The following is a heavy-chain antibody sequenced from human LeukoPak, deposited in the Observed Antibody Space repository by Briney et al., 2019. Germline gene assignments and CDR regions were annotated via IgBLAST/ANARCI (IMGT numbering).Heavy chain of an antibody. CDR3: ARGGNWNYFDY. CDR2: ISGSGGST. CDR1: GFTFSSYA. J-gene: IGHJ4*02. Sequence: RGSLRLSCAASGFTFSSYAMSWVRQAPGKGLEWVSAISGSGGSTYYADSVKGRFTISRDNSKNTLYLQMNSLRAEDTAVYYCARGGNWNYFDYWGQGTLVTVSS. D-gene: IGHD1-20*01. V-gene: IGHV3-23*01.